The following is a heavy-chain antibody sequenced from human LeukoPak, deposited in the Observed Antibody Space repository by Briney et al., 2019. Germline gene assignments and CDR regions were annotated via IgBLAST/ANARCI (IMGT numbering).Heavy chain of an antibody. CDR2: IYYSGST. V-gene: IGHV4-30-4*08. Sequence: SETLSLTCTVSGGSISSSSYYWSWIRQPPGKGLEWIGYIYYSGSTYYNPSLKSRVTISVDTSKNQFSLKLSSVTAADTAVYYCATVPRDEEGYCSSTSCYTWGQGTLVTVSS. D-gene: IGHD2-2*02. CDR1: GGSISSSSYY. CDR3: ATVPRDEEGYCSSTSCYT. J-gene: IGHJ4*02.